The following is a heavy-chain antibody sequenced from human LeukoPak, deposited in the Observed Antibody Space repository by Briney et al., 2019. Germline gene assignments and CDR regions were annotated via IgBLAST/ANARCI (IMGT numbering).Heavy chain of an antibody. V-gene: IGHV1-2*02. Sequence: GASVKVSCKASGYTFTGNYMHWVRQAPGQGLEWMGWINPNSGGTNYAQKFQGRVTMTRDTSISTAYMELSRLRSDDTAVYYCARDLGFCGGDCYFAYWGQGTLVTVSS. CDR1: GYTFTGNY. CDR3: ARDLGFCGGDCYFAY. J-gene: IGHJ4*02. CDR2: INPNSGGT. D-gene: IGHD2-21*02.